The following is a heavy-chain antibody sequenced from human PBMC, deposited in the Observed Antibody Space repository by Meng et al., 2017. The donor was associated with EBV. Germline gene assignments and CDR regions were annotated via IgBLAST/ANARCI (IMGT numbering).Heavy chain of an antibody. Sequence: QVQLVQSGAEVKKPXSSVKVSCRTSGGTFRNDGVSWVRQAPGQGLEWMGGLIPMFGAPNYAQKFQGRVTIIADESTSTHTMELNSLRSEDTAMYYCASESGRGYTPDYWGQGTLVTVSS. V-gene: IGHV1-69*01. D-gene: IGHD3-10*01. CDR3: ASESGRGYTPDY. CDR2: LIPMFGAP. CDR1: GGTFRNDG. J-gene: IGHJ4*02.